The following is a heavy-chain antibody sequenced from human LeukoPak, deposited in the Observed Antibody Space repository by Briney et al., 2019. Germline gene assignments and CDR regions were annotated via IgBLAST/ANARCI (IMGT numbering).Heavy chain of an antibody. CDR2: MNPNSGNT. D-gene: IGHD6-13*01. Sequence: ASVKVSCKTSGYTFTGYDINWVRQATGQGLEWMGWMNPNSGNTGYAQKFQGRVTMTRNTSISTAYMELSSLRSEDTAVYYCARGFQIAAAMGYWGQGTLVTVSS. CDR1: GYTFTGYD. V-gene: IGHV1-8*01. CDR3: ARGFQIAAAMGY. J-gene: IGHJ4*02.